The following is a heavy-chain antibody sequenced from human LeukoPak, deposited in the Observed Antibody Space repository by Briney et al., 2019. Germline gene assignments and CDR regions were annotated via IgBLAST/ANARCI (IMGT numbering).Heavy chain of an antibody. CDR1: GFTFSRNV. V-gene: IGHV3-30*01. J-gene: IGHJ6*03. CDR2: ISYDGNNK. Sequence: GSSLRLSCAASGFTFSRNVMHWVRQAPGKGLEWVASISYDGNNKFHSDSVKGRFTIFRDNSRNTLYLQMNSLRGEDAAVYSCARGGIPTGPYYYFYYMDVWGKGTAVTVSS. CDR3: ARGGIPTGPYYYFYYMDV. D-gene: IGHD3-10*01.